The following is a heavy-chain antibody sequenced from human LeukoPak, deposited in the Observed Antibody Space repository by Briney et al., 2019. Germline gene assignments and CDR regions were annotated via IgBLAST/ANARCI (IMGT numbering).Heavy chain of an antibody. CDR1: GGSISSGDYY. CDR2: IYYSGST. Sequence: SQTLSLTCTVSGGSISSGDYYWSWIRQPPGKGLEWIGYIYYSGSTYYNPSLKSRVTISEDTSKNQFSLKLSSVTAADTAVYYCARYGDSDYYYYGMDVWGQGTTVTVSS. J-gene: IGHJ6*02. CDR3: ARYGDSDYYYYGMDV. V-gene: IGHV4-30-4*01. D-gene: IGHD4-17*01.